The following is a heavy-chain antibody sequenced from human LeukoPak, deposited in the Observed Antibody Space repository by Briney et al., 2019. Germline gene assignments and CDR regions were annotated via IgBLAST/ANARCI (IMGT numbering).Heavy chain of an antibody. D-gene: IGHD4-17*01. J-gene: IGHJ4*02. V-gene: IGHV3-30*03. CDR3: ERDWGRGDSKYLDF. Sequence: GGSLRLSCAASGFTFNNYGMHWVRQAPGKGLECVALISNDGSKKYYAGSAKGRFTISRDNSRNTVFLEMNSLRGDDTAVYFCERDWGRGDSKYLDFWGQGILVTVSS. CDR2: ISNDGSKK. CDR1: GFTFNNYG.